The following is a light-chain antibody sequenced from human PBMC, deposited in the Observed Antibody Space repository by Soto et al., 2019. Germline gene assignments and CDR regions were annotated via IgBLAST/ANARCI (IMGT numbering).Light chain of an antibody. J-gene: IGLJ2*01. Sequence: QSVLAQPASVSGSPGQSINISCTGTSSDVGAFNYVSWYQQHPGKVPKLMIYDVSNRPSGVSNRFSGSKSGNTASLTITGLQPEDEADYYCSSYTSTYAVSFGGGTKVTVL. CDR3: SSYTSTYAVS. CDR2: DVS. V-gene: IGLV2-14*01. CDR1: SSDVGAFNY.